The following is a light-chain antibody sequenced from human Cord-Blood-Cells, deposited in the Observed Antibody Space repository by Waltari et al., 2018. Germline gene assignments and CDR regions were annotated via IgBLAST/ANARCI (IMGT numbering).Light chain of an antibody. Sequence: QSALTQPRSVSGSPGQSVTISCTGTSSDVGGYNYVSWYQQHPGKAPKLMIYDVIKRPSGAPERFSGSKSGNTASLTISGLQAEDEADYYCCSYAGSYTWVFGGGTKLTVL. V-gene: IGLV2-11*01. CDR1: SSDVGGYNY. CDR2: DVI. J-gene: IGLJ3*02. CDR3: CSYAGSYTWV.